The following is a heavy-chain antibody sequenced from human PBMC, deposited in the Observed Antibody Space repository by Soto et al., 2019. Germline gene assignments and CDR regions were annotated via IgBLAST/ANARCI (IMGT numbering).Heavy chain of an antibody. J-gene: IGHJ6*02. CDR3: ARGSRYSYELASPHYYGMDV. V-gene: IGHV1-69*13. Sequence: SVKVSCKASGVTFSSYAISWVRQAPGQGLEWMGGIIPIFGTANYAQKFQGRVTITADESTSKAYMELSSLRSEDTAVYYCARGSRYSYELASPHYYGMDVWGQ. CDR2: IIPIFGTA. D-gene: IGHD5-18*01. CDR1: GVTFSSYA.